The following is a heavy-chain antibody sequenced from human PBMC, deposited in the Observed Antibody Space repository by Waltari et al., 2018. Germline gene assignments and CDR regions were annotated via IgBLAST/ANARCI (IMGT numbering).Heavy chain of an antibody. V-gene: IGHV1-69*08. J-gene: IGHJ4*02. CDR2: ISPSFGTA. Sequence: QVQLVQSGAEVKKPGSSVKVSCKASGGTFSSYAISWVRQAPGKGLEWMGRISPSFGTANYAQKCQGRVTITADKSTSTAYMELSSLRSEDTAVYYCARGGYDILTGYYWDYWGQGTLVTVSS. CDR1: GGTFSSYA. CDR3: ARGGYDILTGYYWDY. D-gene: IGHD3-9*01.